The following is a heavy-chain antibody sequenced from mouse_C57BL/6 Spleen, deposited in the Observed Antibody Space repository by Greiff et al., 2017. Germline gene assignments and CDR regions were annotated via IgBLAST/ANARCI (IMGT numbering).Heavy chain of an antibody. Sequence: VQLKQSGAELVKPGASVKLSCTASGFNIKDYYMPWVKQRTEQGLEWLGRIDPEAGETKYAPKLQGKATITADTSSNTAYLQLSSQTAEDTAVYYCSREGSTSLDYWGQGTSVTVSS. V-gene: IGHV14-2*01. D-gene: IGHD1-1*01. CDR1: GFNIKDYY. CDR2: IDPEAGET. J-gene: IGHJ4*01. CDR3: SREGSTSLDY.